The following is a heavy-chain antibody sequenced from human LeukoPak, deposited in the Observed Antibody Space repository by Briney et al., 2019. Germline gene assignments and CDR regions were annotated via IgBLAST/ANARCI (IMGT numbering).Heavy chain of an antibody. Sequence: SGPMLVNPTQTLTLTCTFSGFSLNTRGVGVGWIRQPPGRAVEWLALIYWDDDRRYSPSLKSRLTITKDTSKNQVVLTMTNMDPVDTATYFCAHRKNYYDSSVFDNWGQGTLVTVSS. CDR2: IYWDDDR. D-gene: IGHD3-22*01. CDR3: AHRKNYYDSSVFDN. J-gene: IGHJ4*02. V-gene: IGHV2-5*02. CDR1: GFSLNTRGVG.